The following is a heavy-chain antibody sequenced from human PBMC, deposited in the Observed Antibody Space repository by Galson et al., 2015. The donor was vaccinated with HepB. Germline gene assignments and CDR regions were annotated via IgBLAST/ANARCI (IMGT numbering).Heavy chain of an antibody. V-gene: IGHV1-8*01. Sequence: SVKVSCKASGYTFTSYDINWVRQATGQGLEWMGWMNPNSGNTGYAQKFQGRVTMTRNTSISTAYMELSSLRSEDTAVYYCARGQEIYYDYIWGSYRQDAFDIWGQGTMVTVSS. D-gene: IGHD3-16*02. CDR1: GYTFTSYD. CDR3: ARGQEIYYDYIWGSYRQDAFDI. CDR2: MNPNSGNT. J-gene: IGHJ3*02.